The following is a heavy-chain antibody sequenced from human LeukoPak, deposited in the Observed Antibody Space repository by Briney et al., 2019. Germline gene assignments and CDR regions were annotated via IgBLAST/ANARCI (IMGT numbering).Heavy chain of an antibody. J-gene: IGHJ5*02. D-gene: IGHD6-19*01. CDR3: ARGMYGSGLGPGWFDP. V-gene: IGHV4-59*01. CDR2: IYYSGST. Sequence: SETLSLTCTVSGGSISSYYWSWIRQPPGKGLEWIGYIYYSGSTNYNPSLKSRVTISVDTSKNQFSLKLSSVTAADTAVYYCARGMYGSGLGPGWFDPWGQGTLVTVSS. CDR1: GGSISSYY.